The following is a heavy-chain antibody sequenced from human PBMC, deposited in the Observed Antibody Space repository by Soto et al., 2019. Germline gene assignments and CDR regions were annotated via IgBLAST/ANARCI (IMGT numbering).Heavy chain of an antibody. CDR1: GFSVSTRY. D-gene: IGHD3-3*01. V-gene: IGHV3-66*01. J-gene: IGHJ5*01. CDR3: AFCLWSGSVSFGS. Sequence: GSLRLSCAASGFSVSTRYMSWVRQAPGKGLEWVSVIFGSGSTLYADSVKGRFTISRDNSKNTLHLQMNSLRAEDTAVYYCAFCLWSGSVSFGSCGQATLVTVSS. CDR2: IFGSGST.